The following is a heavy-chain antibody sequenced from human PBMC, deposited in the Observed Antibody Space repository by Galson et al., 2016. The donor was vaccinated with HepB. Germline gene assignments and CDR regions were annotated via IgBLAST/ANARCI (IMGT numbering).Heavy chain of an antibody. V-gene: IGHV3-30-3*01. CDR1: GFTVSPYG. CDR2: ISYDGSEK. Sequence: SLRLSCAASGFTVSPYGLHWVRQAPGKGLEWVAVISYDGSEKYYADSVKGRFTISRDNSKSTLYLQMNSLRTEDTAVYFCARANSTYCSGDSCYSAYFDYWGQGTLVTVSS. J-gene: IGHJ4*02. D-gene: IGHD2-15*01. CDR3: ARANSTYCSGDSCYSAYFDY.